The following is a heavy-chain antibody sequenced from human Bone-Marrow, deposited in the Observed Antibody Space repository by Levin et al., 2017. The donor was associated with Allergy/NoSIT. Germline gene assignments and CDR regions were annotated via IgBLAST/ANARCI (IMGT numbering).Heavy chain of an antibody. V-gene: IGHV1-8*01. CDR1: GYTFTSHD. D-gene: IGHD6-19*01. CDR2: MNPNSGNT. J-gene: IGHJ4*02. Sequence: PMASVKVSCKASGYTFTSHDINWVRQATGQGLEWMGWMNPNSGNTGYAQKFQGRVTMTRNTSIRTAYMELSSLRSEDTAVYYCARGRAVAGTLGNDNWGQGTLVTVSS. CDR3: ARGRAVAGTLGNDN.